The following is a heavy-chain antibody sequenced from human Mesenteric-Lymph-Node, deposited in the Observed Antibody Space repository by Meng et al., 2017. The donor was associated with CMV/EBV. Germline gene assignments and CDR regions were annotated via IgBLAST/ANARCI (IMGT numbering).Heavy chain of an antibody. CDR2: IYHSGST. D-gene: IGHD3-10*01. Sequence: VSGDSIRSRGYSWRWIRQPPGKGLEWIGYIYHSGSTYYNPSFKTRVIISVDRSKNQFSLKLSSVTAADTAVYYCARGGFGELLSFDFWGQGTLVTVSS. CDR1: GDSIRSRGYS. J-gene: IGHJ4*02. V-gene: IGHV4-30-2*01. CDR3: ARGGFGELLSFDF.